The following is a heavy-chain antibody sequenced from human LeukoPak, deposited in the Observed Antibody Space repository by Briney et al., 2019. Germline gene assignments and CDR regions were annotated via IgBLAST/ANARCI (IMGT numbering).Heavy chain of an antibody. Sequence: SETLSLTCTVSDGSIRSSSDYGGWIHQPPGKGLEWLGSISYSGSTYYNPSLKSRVTISVDTSKNQFSLNLISVTAADTALYYCARHPRSGYNYGFDGFDIWGQGAMVTVSS. J-gene: IGHJ3*02. V-gene: IGHV4-39*01. D-gene: IGHD5-18*01. CDR2: ISYSGST. CDR1: DGSIRSSSDY. CDR3: ARHPRSGYNYGFDGFDI.